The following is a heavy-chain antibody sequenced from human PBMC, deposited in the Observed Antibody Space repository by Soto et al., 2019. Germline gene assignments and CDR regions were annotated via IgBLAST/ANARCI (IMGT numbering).Heavy chain of an antibody. Sequence: PSETLSLTCSVCGASIISNDWWIWIRQTPGKGLEWIGEIFHSGRTNYSPSFKSRVTISVDTSKSQFPLEMASVTAADTAVYYCARDREAGYNFYYGMDVWGQGTTVTVSS. CDR3: ARDREAGYNFYYGMDV. V-gene: IGHV4-4*02. CDR2: IFHSGRT. D-gene: IGHD6-19*01. J-gene: IGHJ6*02. CDR1: GASIISNDW.